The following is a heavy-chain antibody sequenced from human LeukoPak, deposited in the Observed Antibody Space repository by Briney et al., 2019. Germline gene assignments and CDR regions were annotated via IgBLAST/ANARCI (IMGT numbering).Heavy chain of an antibody. V-gene: IGHV3-21*01. CDR1: GFTFSSQN. Sequence: GGSLRLSCAVSGFTFSSQNMNWVRQAPGKGLEWVSFISSSSTYIYYAVSVKGRFTIPRDNAKDSLYLQINSLRVEDTAVYYCARSSGWEGGYYFDYWGQGTLVTVSS. CDR3: ARSSGWEGGYYFDY. D-gene: IGHD6-19*01. CDR2: ISSSSTYI. J-gene: IGHJ4*02.